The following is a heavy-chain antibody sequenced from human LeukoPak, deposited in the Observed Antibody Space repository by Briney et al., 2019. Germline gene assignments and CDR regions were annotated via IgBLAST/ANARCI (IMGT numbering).Heavy chain of an antibody. CDR2: MNPNSGNT. CDR3: AREAGRINYDFWSGYPIDY. J-gene: IGHJ4*02. Sequence: ASVKVSCKASGYTFTSYDINWVRQATGQGLEWMGWMNPNSGNTGYAQKFQGRVTMTRNTSISTAYMELSSLRSEDTAVYYCAREAGRINYDFWSGYPIDYWGQGTLVTVSS. V-gene: IGHV1-8*01. CDR1: GYTFTSYD. D-gene: IGHD3-3*01.